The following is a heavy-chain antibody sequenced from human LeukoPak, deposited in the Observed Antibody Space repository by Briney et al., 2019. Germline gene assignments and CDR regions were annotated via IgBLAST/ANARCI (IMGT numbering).Heavy chain of an antibody. D-gene: IGHD4-17*01. CDR3: ARGRYGDYSFDY. V-gene: IGHV1-8*01. J-gene: IGHJ4*02. CDR1: GYTFTSYD. CDR2: MNPNSGNT. Sequence: ASVKVSCKASGYTFTSYDINWVRQATGQGLEWMGWMNPNSGNTGYAQKFQGRVTMTRNTSISTAYMELSSLRSEDTAVYYCARGRYGDYSFDYWGQGTLVTASS.